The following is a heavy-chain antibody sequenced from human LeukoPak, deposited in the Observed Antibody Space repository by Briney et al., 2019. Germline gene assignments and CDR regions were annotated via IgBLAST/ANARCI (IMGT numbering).Heavy chain of an antibody. CDR1: GYTFTGYY. CDR2: INPNSGGT. CDR3: ARGDGYNIRYYFDY. Sequence: ASVKVSCKASGYTFTGYYMHWVRQAPGQGLEWMGWINPNSGGTNYAQKFQGRVTMTRDTSISTAYMELSRLRSDDTAVYYCARGDGYNIRYYFDYWGQGTLVTVPS. V-gene: IGHV1-2*02. J-gene: IGHJ4*02. D-gene: IGHD5-24*01.